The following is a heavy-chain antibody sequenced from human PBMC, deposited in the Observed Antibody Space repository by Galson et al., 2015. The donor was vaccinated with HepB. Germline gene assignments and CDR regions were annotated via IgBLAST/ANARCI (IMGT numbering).Heavy chain of an antibody. CDR2: LSRSSYYI. D-gene: IGHD4/OR15-4a*01. Sequence: SLRLSCAASGFAFRNYSMHWVRQAPGKGLEWVSSLSRSSYYIYYADSVKGRFTISRDNAKNSVYLQMNSLRVEDTAVYYCARAPDYQDFYYYGMDVWGQGTTVTVSS. V-gene: IGHV3-21*01. CDR1: GFAFRNYS. CDR3: ARAPDYQDFYYYGMDV. J-gene: IGHJ6*02.